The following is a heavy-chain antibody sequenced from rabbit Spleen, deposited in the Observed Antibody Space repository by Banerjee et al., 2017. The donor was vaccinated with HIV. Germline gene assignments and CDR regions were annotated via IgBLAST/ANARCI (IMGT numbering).Heavy chain of an antibody. J-gene: IGHJ4*01. CDR3: ARDYGDFDSPGGL. CDR2: IYAGRSGNT. V-gene: IGHV1S45*01. Sequence: QEQLVESGGGLVQPEGSLTLTRTASGFTISSTYWICWVRQAPGKGLEWIACIYAGRSGNTYYASWAKGRFTISKTSSTTVTLQMTSLTAADTATYFCARDYGDFDSPGGLWGPGTLVTVS. D-gene: IGHD2-1*01. CDR1: GFTISSTYW.